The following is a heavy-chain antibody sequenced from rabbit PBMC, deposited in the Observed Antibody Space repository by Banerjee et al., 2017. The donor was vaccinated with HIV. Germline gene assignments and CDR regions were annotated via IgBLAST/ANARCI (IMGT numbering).Heavy chain of an antibody. J-gene: IGHJ6*01. CDR2: TYAGSGST. CDR3: ARGPMGSDGTLTGYGMDL. V-gene: IGHV1S45*01. CDR1: GFSISTNYY. D-gene: IGHD6-1*01. Sequence: QEQLEESGGDLVKPEGSLTLTCTASGFSISTNYYMCWVRQAPGKGLEWIVCTYAGSGSTWYASWAKGRFTISKTSSTTVTLQMTSLTAADTATYFCARGPMGSDGTLTGYGMDLWGPGTLVTVS.